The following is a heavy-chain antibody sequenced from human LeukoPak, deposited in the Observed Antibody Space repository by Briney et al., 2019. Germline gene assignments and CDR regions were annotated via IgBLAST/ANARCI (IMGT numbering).Heavy chain of an antibody. CDR1: GGSINSYY. Sequence: SETLSLTCTVSGGSINSYYWSWIRQPPGKELEWIGYVSYSGSTNYNPSLKSRVTISVDTSKNQFSLKLSSVTAADTAVYYCARETDSTAFEYWGQGTLVTVSS. D-gene: IGHD1-14*01. J-gene: IGHJ4*02. CDR2: VSYSGST. CDR3: ARETDSTAFEY. V-gene: IGHV4-59*01.